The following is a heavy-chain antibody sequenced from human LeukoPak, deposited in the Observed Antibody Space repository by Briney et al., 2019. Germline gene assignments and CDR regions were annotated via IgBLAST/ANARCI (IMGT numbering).Heavy chain of an antibody. CDR1: GGSISNNNYY. V-gene: IGHV4-39*01. CDR2: IYYSGST. CDR3: ARNPNYYDSSGAFDY. D-gene: IGHD3-22*01. Sequence: SETLSLTCTVPGGSISNNNYYWGWIRQPPGKGLEWIGSIYYSGSTYYNPSLKSRVTISVDTSKNQFSLKLSSVTAADTAVYYCARNPNYYDSSGAFDYWGQGTLVTVSS. J-gene: IGHJ4*02.